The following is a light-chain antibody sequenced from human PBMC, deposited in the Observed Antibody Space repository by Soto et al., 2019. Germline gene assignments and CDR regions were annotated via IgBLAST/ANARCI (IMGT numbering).Light chain of an antibody. CDR3: QQAHSFPLT. CDR1: QDINRY. CDR2: AAS. J-gene: IGKJ4*01. Sequence: DIQMTQSPSSLSASVGDRVTITCQASQDINRYLYWSQQKPGKAPKLLIYAASSLQSGVPSRFSGTGSGTDFTLTISSLQPEDFATYYCQQAHSFPLTFGGGTKVEIK. V-gene: IGKV1-12*01.